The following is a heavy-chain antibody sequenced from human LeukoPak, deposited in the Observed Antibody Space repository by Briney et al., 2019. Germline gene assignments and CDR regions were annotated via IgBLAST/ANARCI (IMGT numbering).Heavy chain of an antibody. J-gene: IGHJ4*02. D-gene: IGHD2-15*01. Sequence: GGSLRLSCAASRFTFSSYDMHWVRQAPGKGLEWVAFIRFDGANTFYADSVKGRFTISRDSSNNTLFLQMYSLKTEDTAVYYCAENRRSVVAFTSIDYWGQGTLVTVSS. V-gene: IGHV3-30*02. CDR3: AENRRSVVAFTSIDY. CDR2: IRFDGANT. CDR1: RFTFSSYD.